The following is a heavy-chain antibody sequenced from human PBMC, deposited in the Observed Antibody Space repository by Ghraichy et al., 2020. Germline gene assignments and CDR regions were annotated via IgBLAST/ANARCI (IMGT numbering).Heavy chain of an antibody. Sequence: SETLSLTCAVYGGSFSGYYWSWIRRPPGKGLEWIGEINHSGSTNYNPSLKSRVTISVDTSKNQFSLKLSSVTAADTAVYYCAGGEVYDSSGYYYEFAGYWGQGTLVTVSS. D-gene: IGHD3-22*01. CDR3: AGGEVYDSSGYYYEFAGY. CDR1: GGSFSGYY. V-gene: IGHV4-34*01. CDR2: INHSGST. J-gene: IGHJ4*02.